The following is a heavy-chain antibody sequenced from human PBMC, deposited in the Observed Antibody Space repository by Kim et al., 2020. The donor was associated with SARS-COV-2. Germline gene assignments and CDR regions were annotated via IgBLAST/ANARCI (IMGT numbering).Heavy chain of an antibody. D-gene: IGHD2-2*01. J-gene: IGHJ5*02. CDR1: GGTFSSYA. V-gene: IGHV1-69*13. CDR3: ARRAKGGYCSSTSCHGWFDP. CDR2: IIPIFGTA. Sequence: SVKVSCKASGGTFSSYAISWVRQAPGQGLEWMGGIIPIFGTANYAQKFQGRVTITADESTSTAYMELSSLRSEDTAVYYCARRAKGGYCSSTSCHGWFDPWGQGTLVTVSS.